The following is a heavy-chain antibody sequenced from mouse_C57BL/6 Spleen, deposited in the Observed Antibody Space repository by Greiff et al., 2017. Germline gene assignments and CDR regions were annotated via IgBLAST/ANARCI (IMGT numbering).Heavy chain of an antibody. CDR2: ISYSGST. D-gene: IGHD1-1*01. CDR3: ARGSYYCGSSSWCFGV. Sequence: VQLKESGPGMVKPSQSLSLTCTVTGYSITSGYDWHWIRHLPGNKLEWMGYISYSGSTNYNPSLKSRISITHDTSKNHFFLKLNSVTSEDTATYYCARGSYYCGSSSWCFGVRGTGATVTVSS. V-gene: IGHV3-1*01. CDR1: GYSITSGYD. J-gene: IGHJ1*03.